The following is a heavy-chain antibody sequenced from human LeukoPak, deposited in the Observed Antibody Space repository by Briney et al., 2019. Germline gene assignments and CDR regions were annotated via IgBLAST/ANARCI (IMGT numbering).Heavy chain of an antibody. CDR3: AKGLYYYDSSGFPA. V-gene: IGHV3-30*02. J-gene: IGHJ5*02. CDR2: IQYDGSKN. D-gene: IGHD3-22*01. Sequence: GGTLRLSCAASGFTFSSYGMSWVRQAPGKGLEWVAFIQYDGSKNYYADYVKGRFTISRDNSKNTLYMQMNSLRAEDTAVYYCAKGLYYYDSSGFPAWGQGTLVTVSS. CDR1: GFTFSSYG.